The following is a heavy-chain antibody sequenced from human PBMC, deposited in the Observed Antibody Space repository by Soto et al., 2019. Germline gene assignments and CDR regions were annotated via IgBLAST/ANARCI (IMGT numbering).Heavy chain of an antibody. V-gene: IGHV3-23*01. J-gene: IGHJ6*02. Sequence: EVQLLESGGGLVQPGGSLRLSCAASGFTFSSYAMSWVRQAPGKGLEWVSAISGSGGSTYYADSVKGRFTISRDNSKNTLYLQMNSLRAEDTAVYYCAREGLLWFGELIRNYYNFALDVWGQGTTVTVSS. CDR1: GFTFSSYA. CDR3: AREGLLWFGELIRNYYNFALDV. D-gene: IGHD3-10*01. CDR2: ISGSGGST.